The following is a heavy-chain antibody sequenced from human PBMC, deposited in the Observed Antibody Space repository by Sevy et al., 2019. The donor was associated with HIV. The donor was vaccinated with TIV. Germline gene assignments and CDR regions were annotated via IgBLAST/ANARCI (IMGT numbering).Heavy chain of an antibody. CDR2: IRSKAYGGTT. CDR1: GFTFGDYA. V-gene: IGHV3-49*03. D-gene: IGHD2-2*01. Sequence: GGSLRLSCTASGFTFGDYAMSWFRQAPGKGLEWVGFIRSKAYGGTTEYAASVKGRFTISRDDSKSIAYLQMNSLKTEDTAVYYCTRAPGYCSSTSCYPVQYYFDYWGQGTLVTVSS. CDR3: TRAPGYCSSTSCYPVQYYFDY. J-gene: IGHJ4*02.